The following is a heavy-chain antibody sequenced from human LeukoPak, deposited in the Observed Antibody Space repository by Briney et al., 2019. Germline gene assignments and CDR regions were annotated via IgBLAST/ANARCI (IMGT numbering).Heavy chain of an antibody. D-gene: IGHD5-18*01. CDR2: ISGSGGST. J-gene: IGHJ4*02. V-gene: IGHV3-23*01. Sequence: GGSLRLSCAASGLTFSSYAMSWVRQAPGKGLEWVSAISGSGGSTYYADSAKGRFTISRDNSKNTLYLQMNSLRAEDTAVYYCAKVDTAMGGYFDYWGQGTLVTVSS. CDR1: GLTFSSYA. CDR3: AKVDTAMGGYFDY.